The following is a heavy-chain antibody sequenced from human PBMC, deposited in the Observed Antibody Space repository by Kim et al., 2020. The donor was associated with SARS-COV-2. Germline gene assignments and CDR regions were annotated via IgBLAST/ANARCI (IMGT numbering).Heavy chain of an antibody. Sequence: GGSLRLSCVASGFTFNDYWMNWVRQAPGKGLEWVANIKNDGSETYHVDSVKGRFIISRDNVKNSLYLQMNSLRSEDTAVYYCARDRAVGRSWPTDYYGMDVWGQGTAVTVS. D-gene: IGHD6-13*01. CDR2: IKNDGSET. CDR1: GFTFNDYW. CDR3: ARDRAVGRSWPTDYYGMDV. J-gene: IGHJ6*02. V-gene: IGHV3-7*03.